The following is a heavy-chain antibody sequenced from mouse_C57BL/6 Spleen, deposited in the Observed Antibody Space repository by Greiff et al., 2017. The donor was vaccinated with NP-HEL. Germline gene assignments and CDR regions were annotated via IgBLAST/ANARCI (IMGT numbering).Heavy chain of an antibody. D-gene: IGHD2-3*01. CDR1: GYSFTGYY. V-gene: IGHV1-42*01. J-gene: IGHJ3*01. CDR2: IYPSTGGT. CDR3: ASSMGSACFAY. Sequence: VQLQQSGPELVKPGASVKISCKASGYSFTGYYMHWVKQSPEQSLEWIGEIYPSTGGTTYNQKFKAKATLTVDKSSSTAYMQLKSLTSEDSAVYDCASSMGSACFAYWGQGTLVTVSA.